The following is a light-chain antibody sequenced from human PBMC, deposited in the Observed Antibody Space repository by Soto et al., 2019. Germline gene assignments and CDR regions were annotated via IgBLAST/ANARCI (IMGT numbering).Light chain of an antibody. J-gene: IGLJ3*02. CDR3: SSYAGRNKLV. CDR1: SSDIGGYNY. CDR2: EVN. V-gene: IGLV2-8*01. Sequence: QSALTQPPSASGSPGQSVTISCTGTSSDIGGYNYVSWYQQHPGKAPKLMIYEVNKRPSGVPDRFSGSKSGDTASLTVSGLQAEDEADFYCSSYAGRNKLVFGGGTKVTVL.